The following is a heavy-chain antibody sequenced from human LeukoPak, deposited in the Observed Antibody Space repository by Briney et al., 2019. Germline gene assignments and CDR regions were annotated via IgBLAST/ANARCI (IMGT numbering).Heavy chain of an antibody. D-gene: IGHD3-10*01. CDR3: AKGITMVRGVIPHYFDY. J-gene: IGHJ4*02. CDR1: GFIVSSNY. Sequence: GGSLRLSCAGSGFIVSSNYMSWVRQAAGKGLEWVSAISGSGGSTYYADSVKGRFTISRDNSKNTLYLQMNSLRAEDTAVYYCAKGITMVRGVIPHYFDYWGQGTLVTVSS. CDR2: ISGSGGST. V-gene: IGHV3-23*01.